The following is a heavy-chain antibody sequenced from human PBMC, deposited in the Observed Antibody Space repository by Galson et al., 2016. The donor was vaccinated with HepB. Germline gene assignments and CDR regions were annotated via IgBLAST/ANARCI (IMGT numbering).Heavy chain of an antibody. CDR2: ISGGGGST. CDR1: GFTFSSYA. J-gene: IGHJ4*02. V-gene: IGHV3-23*01. D-gene: IGHD6-13*01. CDR3: AREPVTYSSRWYYFDF. Sequence: SLRLSCAASGFTFSSYAMSWVRQAPGKGLEWVSGISGGGGSTYYADSVKGRFTISRDNSKNTLYLQMSSLRVEDTAVYYCAREPVTYSSRWYYFDFWGQGTLVTVSS.